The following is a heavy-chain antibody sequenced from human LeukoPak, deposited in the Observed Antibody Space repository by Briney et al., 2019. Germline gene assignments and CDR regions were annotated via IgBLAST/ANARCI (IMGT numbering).Heavy chain of an antibody. Sequence: SETLSLTCAVSGGSISSSNWWSWVRQPPGKGLEWIGEIYHSGSTNYNPSLKSRVTISVDKSKNQFSLKLSSVTAADTAVYYCARIMGRGYCSSTSCRGDWFDPWGQGTLVTVSS. CDR3: ARIMGRGYCSSTSCRGDWFDP. J-gene: IGHJ5*02. CDR2: IYHSGST. D-gene: IGHD2-2*01. V-gene: IGHV4-4*02. CDR1: GGSISSSNW.